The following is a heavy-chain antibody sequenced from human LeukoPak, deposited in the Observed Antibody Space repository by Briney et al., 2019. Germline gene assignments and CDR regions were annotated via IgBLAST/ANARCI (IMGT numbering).Heavy chain of an antibody. J-gene: IGHJ4*02. CDR2: ISSSGSTI. CDR3: ARDRPVSPYSGTLFDY. D-gene: IGHD1-26*01. CDR1: GFTFSSYE. V-gene: IGHV3-48*03. Sequence: GGSLRLSCAASGFTFSSYEMNWVRQAPGKGLEWVSYISSSGSTIYYADSVKGRFTISRDNAKNSLYLQMNSLRAEDTAVYYCARDRPVSPYSGTLFDYWGQGTLVTVSS.